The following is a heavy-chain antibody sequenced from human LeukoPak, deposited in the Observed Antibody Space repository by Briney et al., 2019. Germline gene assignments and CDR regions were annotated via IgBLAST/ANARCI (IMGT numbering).Heavy chain of an antibody. Sequence: RAAVKVSCKASGGSFRRYALAWVRQAPGQGLEGMGGHMPVLYTGSYAQGLQGRVTITADRSQSTAYMELRSLRPEDTALYYCAARDNGNDLLSYHAMDVWGNGTTVTVSS. J-gene: IGHJ6*04. V-gene: IGHV1-69*06. CDR3: AARDNGNDLLSYHAMDV. CDR1: GGSFRRYA. D-gene: IGHD1-1*01. CDR2: HMPVLYTG.